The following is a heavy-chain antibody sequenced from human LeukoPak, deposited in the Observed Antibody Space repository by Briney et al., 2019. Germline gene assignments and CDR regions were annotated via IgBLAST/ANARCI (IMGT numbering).Heavy chain of an antibody. Sequence: QTLSLTCGISGDSVSSNSAAWNWIRQSPSRGLEWLGRTYYRSKWFINYAPSVKSRIIINPDTPKNQVSLQLNSVTPEDTAVYYCTRSDCSSGRCPGFDSWGQGTLVTVSS. V-gene: IGHV6-1*01. CDR2: TYYRSKWFI. CDR1: GDSVSSNSAA. CDR3: TRSDCSSGRCPGFDS. J-gene: IGHJ4*02. D-gene: IGHD6-19*01.